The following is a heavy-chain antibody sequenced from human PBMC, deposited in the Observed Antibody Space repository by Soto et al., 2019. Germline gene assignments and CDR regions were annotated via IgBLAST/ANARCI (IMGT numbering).Heavy chain of an antibody. D-gene: IGHD2-2*01. Sequence: ASVKVSCKASGYTFTSYAMHWVRQAPGQRLEWMGWINAGNGNTKYSQKFQGRVTITRDTSASTAYMELSSLRSEDTAVYYCARDRVVVVPAARNYYYYGMDAWGQGATVTVSS. CDR1: GYTFTSYA. CDR2: INAGNGNT. CDR3: ARDRVVVVPAARNYYYYGMDA. J-gene: IGHJ6*02. V-gene: IGHV1-3*01.